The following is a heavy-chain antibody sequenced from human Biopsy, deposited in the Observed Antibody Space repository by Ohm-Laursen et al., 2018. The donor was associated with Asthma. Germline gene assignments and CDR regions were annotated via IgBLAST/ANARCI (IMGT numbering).Heavy chain of an antibody. D-gene: IGHD6-6*01. J-gene: IGHJ6*02. CDR1: GITFSTYG. Sequence: SLRLSCSASGITFSTYGMHWVHQAPGKGLEWVSFIWYDGRKKTYADSVKGRFTISRDNSKNTLYLQMNSLRAEDTAVYYCARKIAARGGMGVWGQGTTVTVSS. V-gene: IGHV3-33*01. CDR3: ARKIAARGGMGV. CDR2: IWYDGRKK.